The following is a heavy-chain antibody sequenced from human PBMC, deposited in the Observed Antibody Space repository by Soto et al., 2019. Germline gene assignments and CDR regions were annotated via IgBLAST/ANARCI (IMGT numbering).Heavy chain of an antibody. CDR3: AREGGGVAARNWFDP. J-gene: IGHJ5*02. V-gene: IGHV1-69*13. CDR2: IIPIFGTA. Sequence: SVKVYCKSSVGTFSRYVIGWGRLAPEQGLEWMGGIIPIFGTANYAQKFQGRVTITADESTSTAYMELSSLRSEDTAVYYCAREGGGVAARNWFDPWGQGTLVTVSS. CDR1: VGTFSRYV. D-gene: IGHD6-6*01.